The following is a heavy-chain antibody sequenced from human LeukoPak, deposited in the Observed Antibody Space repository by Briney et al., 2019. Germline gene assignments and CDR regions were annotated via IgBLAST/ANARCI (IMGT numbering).Heavy chain of an antibody. Sequence: ASVKVSCKASGYTFTAHYTHWVRQAPGQGLEWMGWIDPNSGGTNYAQKFLGSVTMTGDTSINTAFMELSRLRSGDTAIYYCARGRGTTMVRGVITNYFDLWGRGSLVTVSS. CDR3: ARGRGTTMVRGVITNYFDL. J-gene: IGHJ2*01. V-gene: IGHV1-2*02. CDR1: GYTFTAHY. CDR2: IDPNSGGT. D-gene: IGHD3-10*01.